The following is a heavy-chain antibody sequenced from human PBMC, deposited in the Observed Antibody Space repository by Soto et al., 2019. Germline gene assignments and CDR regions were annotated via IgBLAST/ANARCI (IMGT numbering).Heavy chain of an antibody. V-gene: IGHV3-7*01. CDR2: IKQDGSEK. Sequence: GGSLRLSCAASGFTIGDYWMSWVRQAPGKGLEWVANIKQDGSEKYYVDSVKGRFTISRDSAKNSLYLQMNSLRGEDTAVYYCARTIVVVVPDNFDHWGQGTLVTVSS. CDR3: ARTIVVVVPDNFDH. J-gene: IGHJ4*02. D-gene: IGHD3-22*01. CDR1: GFTIGDYW.